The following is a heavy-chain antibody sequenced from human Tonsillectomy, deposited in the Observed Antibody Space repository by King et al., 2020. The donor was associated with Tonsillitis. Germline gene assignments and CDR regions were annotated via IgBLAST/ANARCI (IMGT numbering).Heavy chain of an antibody. J-gene: IGHJ4*02. CDR3: AKGNKLVNMVRGVIPFDY. Sequence: VQLVESGGGLVQPGGSLRVSCPASGFTFSSYAMSWVRQAPGKGLEWLSSISGSGDSTYYAASVKGRFTISRDNSKNTLFLQMNSLRAEDTAVYYCAKGNKLVNMVRGVIPFDYWGQGTPVTVSS. V-gene: IGHV3-23*04. CDR2: ISGSGDST. CDR1: GFTFSSYA. D-gene: IGHD3-10*01.